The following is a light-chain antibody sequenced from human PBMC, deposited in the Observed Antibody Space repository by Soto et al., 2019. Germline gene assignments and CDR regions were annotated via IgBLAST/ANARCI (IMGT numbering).Light chain of an antibody. CDR1: SSDVGSYNL. CDR2: EGS. Sequence: QSALTQPASVSGSPGQSITISCTGTSSDVGSYNLVSWYQQHPGKAPKLMIYEGSKRPSGVSSRFSGSKSGNTASLTISGLQAEDEADDYCCSYAGSSTPVVFGGGTKLTVL. V-gene: IGLV2-23*01. CDR3: CSYAGSSTPVV. J-gene: IGLJ2*01.